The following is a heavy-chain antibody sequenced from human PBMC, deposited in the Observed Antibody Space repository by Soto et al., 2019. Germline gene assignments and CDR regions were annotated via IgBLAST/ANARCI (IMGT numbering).Heavy chain of an antibody. CDR1: GLTFSSYG. CDR3: AKDAGRVGFSYYYYGMDV. J-gene: IGHJ6*02. V-gene: IGHV3-30*18. D-gene: IGHD1-26*01. Sequence: GGSLRLSCAASGLTFSSYGMHWVRQAPGKGLEWVAVISYDGSNKYYADSVKGRFTISRDNSKNTLYLQMNSLRAEDTAVYYCAKDAGRVGFSYYYYGMDVWGQGTTVTVSS. CDR2: ISYDGSNK.